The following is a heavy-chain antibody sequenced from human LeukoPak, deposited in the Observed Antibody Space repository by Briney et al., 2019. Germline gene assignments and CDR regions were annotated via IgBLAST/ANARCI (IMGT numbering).Heavy chain of an antibody. Sequence: SETLSLTCTVSGGSISSDYWSWIRQSPGKGLEWIGYIYYSGTTSYNPSLKSRVTISLDTSKNQFSLKLSSVTAADTAVYYCARPSSGKGYWGQGTLVTVSS. CDR1: GGSISSDY. CDR3: ARPSSGKGY. D-gene: IGHD6-19*01. J-gene: IGHJ4*02. CDR2: IYYSGTT. V-gene: IGHV4-59*08.